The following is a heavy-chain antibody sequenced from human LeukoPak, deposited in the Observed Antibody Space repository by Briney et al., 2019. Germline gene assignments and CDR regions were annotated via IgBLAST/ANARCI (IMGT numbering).Heavy chain of an antibody. V-gene: IGHV4-39*01. CDR1: GGSISSSTYY. CDR3: ARHGIGPSYYYDSSGYFDAFDI. D-gene: IGHD3-22*01. CDR2: MYF. J-gene: IGHJ3*02. Sequence: SETLSLTCTVSGGSISSSTYYWGWIRQPPGKGLEWIGSMYFYYNPSLKSRVTISVDTSKNQFSLKLSSVTAADTAVYYCARHGIGPSYYYDSSGYFDAFDIWGQGTMVTVSS.